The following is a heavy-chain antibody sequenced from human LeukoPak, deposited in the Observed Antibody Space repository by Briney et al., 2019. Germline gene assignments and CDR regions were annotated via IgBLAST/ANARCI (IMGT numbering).Heavy chain of an antibody. J-gene: IGHJ4*02. CDR1: GFTFSSYW. V-gene: IGHV3-74*01. Sequence: GGSLRLSCAASGFTFSSYWMHWVRQAPGKGLVWVSRINSDGSSTNYADSVKGRFTISRGNAENTLCLQMNSLRAEDTAVYYCARKAAGLTLDFWGQGTLVTVSS. D-gene: IGHD6-13*01. CDR3: ARKAAGLTLDF. CDR2: INSDGSST.